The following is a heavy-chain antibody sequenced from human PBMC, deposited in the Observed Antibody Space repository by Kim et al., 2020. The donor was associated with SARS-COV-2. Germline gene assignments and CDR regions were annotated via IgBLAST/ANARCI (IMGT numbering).Heavy chain of an antibody. V-gene: IGHV1-46*01. Sequence: PSDGHTSYAQKFQGRVTMTRDTSTSTVYMELSSKRSEDTAVYYCARSGMDVWGQGTTVTVSS. J-gene: IGHJ6*02. CDR3: ARSGMDV. CDR2: PSDGHT.